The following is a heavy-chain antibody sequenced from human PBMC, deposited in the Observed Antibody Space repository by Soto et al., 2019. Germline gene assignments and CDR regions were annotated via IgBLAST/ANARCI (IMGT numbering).Heavy chain of an antibody. V-gene: IGHV2-5*01. D-gene: IGHD6-19*01. CDR1: GFSLSTSGVG. J-gene: IGHJ5*02. CDR2: IYWNDDK. CDR3: AHRPAAVAGTLFVGDNRFDP. Sequence: QITLKESGPTLVKPTQTLTLTCTFSGFSLSTSGVGVGWIRQPPGKALEWLALIYWNDDKRYSPSLKSRLTKAKDPSKIQGVITMTNMDPGDTATYYCAHRPAAVAGTLFVGDNRFDPRGQGTMVTVSS.